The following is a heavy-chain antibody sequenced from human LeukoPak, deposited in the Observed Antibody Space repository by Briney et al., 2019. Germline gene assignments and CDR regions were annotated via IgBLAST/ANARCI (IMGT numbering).Heavy chain of an antibody. J-gene: IGHJ4*02. V-gene: IGHV1-69*13. CDR1: GGTFSTFP. Sequence: SVKVSCKASGGTFSTFPISWVRQAPGQGLEWIGGIIPIFGPNYAQKFQGRATISADLATATAYVELSSLTSEDTSVYYCATGKDRSGYYYSLDYWGQGTLVAVSS. CDR2: IIPIFGP. CDR3: ATGKDRSGYYYSLDY. D-gene: IGHD3-22*01.